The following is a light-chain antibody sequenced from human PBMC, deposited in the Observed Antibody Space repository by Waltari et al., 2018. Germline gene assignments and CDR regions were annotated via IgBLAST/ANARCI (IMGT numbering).Light chain of an antibody. CDR2: EFS. J-gene: IGLJ1*01. CDR1: SSDIGLNNY. CDR3: TSNAGTTGV. V-gene: IGLV2-8*01. Sequence: QSALTQPPSASGSPGQSVTISCTGTSSDIGLNNYVSWYQQHPGKAPKLIIYEFSNRPSGVPVRFTGSKAGNTASLTVSGLQPEDEADYYCTSNAGTTGVVGSGTKVTVL.